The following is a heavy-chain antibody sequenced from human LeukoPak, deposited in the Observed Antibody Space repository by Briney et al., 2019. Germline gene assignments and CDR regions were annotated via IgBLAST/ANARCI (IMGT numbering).Heavy chain of an antibody. CDR2: IHYSGST. CDR3: GRCGLRYLYWPNPGTHGFDS. D-gene: IGHD3-9*01. J-gene: IGHJ4*02. Sequence: SETLSLSCSPPGGTISSYVMSWIRQPPGKGLEWIGYIHYSGSTNYNPSLKSRVTISVDASKNQFSLKLSFVTAADTAVYYCGRCGLRYLYWPNPGTHGFDSWGRGTMVTVSS. V-gene: IGHV4-59*01. CDR1: GGTISSYV.